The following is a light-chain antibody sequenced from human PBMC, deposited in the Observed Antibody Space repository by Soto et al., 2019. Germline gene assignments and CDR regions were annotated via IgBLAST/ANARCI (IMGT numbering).Light chain of an antibody. J-gene: IGKJ1*01. Sequence: DIVMTQSPATLSVSPGERATLSCRASQSVSSNLAWYHQKPGQAPRLLIYGASTRATGIPARFSGSGSGTEFTLTISSLQSEDFAVYYCQQYNNWPQTFGQGTKVEIK. CDR3: QQYNNWPQT. CDR1: QSVSSN. V-gene: IGKV3-15*01. CDR2: GAS.